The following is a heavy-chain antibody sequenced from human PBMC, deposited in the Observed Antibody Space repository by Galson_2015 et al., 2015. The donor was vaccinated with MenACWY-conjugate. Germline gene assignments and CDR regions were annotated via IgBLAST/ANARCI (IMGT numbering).Heavy chain of an antibody. Sequence: SLRLSCAASGFTFSSYAMHWVRQAPGKGLEWVAVISYDGSNKYYADSVKGRFTISRDNSKNTLYLQMNSLRAEDTAVYYCAGEPSSIAAAFDYWGQGTLVTVSS. J-gene: IGHJ4*02. CDR2: ISYDGSNK. D-gene: IGHD6-13*01. V-gene: IGHV3-30*04. CDR1: GFTFSSYA. CDR3: AGEPSSIAAAFDY.